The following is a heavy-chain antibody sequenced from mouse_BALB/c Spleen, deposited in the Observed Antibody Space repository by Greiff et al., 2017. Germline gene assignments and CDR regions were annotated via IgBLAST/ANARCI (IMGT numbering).Heavy chain of an antibody. D-gene: IGHD1-1*01. Sequence: VQLQQSGAELMKPGASVKISCTATGYTFSSYWIEWVKQRPGHGLEWIGEILPGSGSTNYNEKFKGKATFTADTSSNTAYMQLSSLTSEDSAVYYCARSATVVAQGMDYWGQGTSVTVSS. J-gene: IGHJ4*01. V-gene: IGHV1-9*01. CDR2: ILPGSGST. CDR1: GYTFSSYW. CDR3: ARSATVVAQGMDY.